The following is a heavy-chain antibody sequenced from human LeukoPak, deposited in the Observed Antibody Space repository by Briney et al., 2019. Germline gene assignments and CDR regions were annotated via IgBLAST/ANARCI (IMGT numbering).Heavy chain of an antibody. CDR3: AKYAAAGAYDRHSEIDS. Sequence: GETLSLSCTASGFTFGRDAMHWLRQAPATGQELVSVIAYDGSNKYYENSLKGRGRFILSEDNSKHTLFLEIYILRPENTVVYYCAKYAAAGAYDRHSEIDSWGQGTLVTVHS. D-gene: IGHD3-22*01. J-gene: IGHJ4*02. CDR2: IAYDGSNK. CDR1: GFTFGRDA. V-gene: IGHV3-30*18.